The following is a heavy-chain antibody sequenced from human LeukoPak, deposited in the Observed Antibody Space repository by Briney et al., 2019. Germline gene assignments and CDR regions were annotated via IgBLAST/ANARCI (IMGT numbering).Heavy chain of an antibody. CDR3: VADRWVGATTFDY. Sequence: SVKVSCKASGFTFTSSAMQWVRQARGQRLEWIGWIVVGSGNTNYAQKFQERVTITRDMSTSTAYMELSSLRSEDTAVYYCVADRWVGATTFDYWGQGTLVTVSS. J-gene: IGHJ4*02. CDR1: GFTFTSSA. V-gene: IGHV1-58*02. CDR2: IVVGSGNT. D-gene: IGHD1-26*01.